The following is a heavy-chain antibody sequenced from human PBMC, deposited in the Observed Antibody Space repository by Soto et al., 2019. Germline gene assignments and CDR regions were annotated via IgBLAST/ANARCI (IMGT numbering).Heavy chain of an antibody. CDR2: IYPGDSDT. V-gene: IGHV5-51*01. D-gene: IGHD2-21*01. J-gene: IGHJ3*02. Sequence: EVQLVQSGAEGKKPGESLKISCKGSGYNFTNYWIGWVRQMPGKGLEWMGIIYPGDSDTRYSPSFQGQVTISADKSISTAYLQWSSLKASDTAIYYCARSEYCRLGREILWWCHLYAFDIWGQGTMVTVSS. CDR1: GYNFTNYW. CDR3: ARSEYCRLGREILWWCHLYAFDI.